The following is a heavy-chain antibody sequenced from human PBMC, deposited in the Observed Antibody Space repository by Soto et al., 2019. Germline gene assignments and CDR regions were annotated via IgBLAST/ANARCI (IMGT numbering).Heavy chain of an antibody. D-gene: IGHD5-18*01. V-gene: IGHV3-30-3*01. CDR2: ISYDGSNK. CDR3: ARDLLLGTAMVLWYFDL. J-gene: IGHJ2*01. Sequence: QVQLVESGRGVVQPGRSLRLSCAASGFTFSSYAMHWVRQAPGKGLEWVAVISYDGSNKYYADSVKGRFTISRDNSKNTLHLQMNSLSAEDTAVYYCARDLLLGTAMVLWYFDLWGRVTLDTVSS. CDR1: GFTFSSYA.